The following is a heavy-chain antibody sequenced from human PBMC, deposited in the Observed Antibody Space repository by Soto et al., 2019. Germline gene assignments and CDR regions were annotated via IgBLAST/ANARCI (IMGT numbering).Heavy chain of an antibody. Sequence: QVRLVESGGGVVQPGRSLRLSCAASGFTFSNYGMHWVRQAPGKGLEWVAVILYDGINKYYADSVNGRFTISRDNSKSTLWLETNSLRTEGTAVYFWAKEWMVAATLFDYWGQGTPVTVSS. CDR3: AKEWMVAATLFDY. J-gene: IGHJ4*02. CDR2: ILYDGINK. D-gene: IGHD2-15*01. CDR1: GFTFSNYG. V-gene: IGHV3-30*18.